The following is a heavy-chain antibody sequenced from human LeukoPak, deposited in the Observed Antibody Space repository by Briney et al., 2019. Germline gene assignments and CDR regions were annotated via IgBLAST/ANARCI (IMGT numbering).Heavy chain of an antibody. J-gene: IGHJ4*02. CDR2: INPNSGGT. D-gene: IGHD3-22*01. Sequence: ASVKVSCKASGYTFTGYYMHWVRQAPGQGLEWMGWINPNSGGTNYAQTFQGRVTMTRDTSTSTAYMELSRLRSEDTAVYYCARARPGGIVVVIWGQGTLVTVSS. V-gene: IGHV1-2*02. CDR3: ARARPGGIVVVI. CDR1: GYTFTGYY.